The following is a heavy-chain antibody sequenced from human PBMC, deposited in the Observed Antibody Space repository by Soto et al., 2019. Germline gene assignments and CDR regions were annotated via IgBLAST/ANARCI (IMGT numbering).Heavy chain of an antibody. Sequence: GASVNVSCKASGGTFSSYAISWVRQAPGQGLEWMGGIIPIFGTANYAQKFQGRVTITADKSTSTAYMELSSLRSEDTAVYYCAKATGITGTTSWFDPWGQGTLVTVSS. J-gene: IGHJ5*02. V-gene: IGHV1-69*06. CDR1: GGTFSSYA. D-gene: IGHD1-7*01. CDR2: IIPIFGTA. CDR3: AKATGITGTTSWFDP.